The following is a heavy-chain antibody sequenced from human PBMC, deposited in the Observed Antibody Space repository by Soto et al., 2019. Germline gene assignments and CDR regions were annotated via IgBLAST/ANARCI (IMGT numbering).Heavy chain of an antibody. CDR2: IYYSGST. CDR1: GGSISSGDYY. J-gene: IGHJ5*02. CDR3: ARDPSYYYDSSGS. Sequence: SETLSLTCTVSGGSISSGDYYWSWIRQPPGKALEWIGYIYYSGSTYYNPSLKSRVTISVDTSKNQFSLKLSSVTAADTAVYYCARDPSYYYDSSGSWGQGTLVTVSS. D-gene: IGHD3-22*01. V-gene: IGHV4-30-4*01.